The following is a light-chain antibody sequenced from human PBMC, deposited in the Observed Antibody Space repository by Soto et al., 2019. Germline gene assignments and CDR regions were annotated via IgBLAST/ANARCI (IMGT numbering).Light chain of an antibody. CDR3: SSYTSTSTWV. V-gene: IGLV2-14*01. CDR1: SSDIGGYNY. J-gene: IGLJ3*02. Sequence: QSVLTQPASVSGSPGQSITISCTGTSSDIGGYNYVSWFQQHPGKAPKLMIYEGINRPSGVSNRFSGSKSGNTASLTISGLQAEDEADYYCSSYTSTSTWVFGGGTKVTVL. CDR2: EGI.